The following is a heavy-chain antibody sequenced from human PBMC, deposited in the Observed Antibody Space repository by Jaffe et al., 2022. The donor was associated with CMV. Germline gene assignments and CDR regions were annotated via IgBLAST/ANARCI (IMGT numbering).Heavy chain of an antibody. CDR3: TVPPYDSSGYDAFDI. Sequence: EVQLVESGGGLVKPGGSLRLSCAASGFTFSNAWMSWVRQAPGKGLEWVGRIKSKTDGGTTDYAAPVKGRFTISRDDSKNTLYLQMNSLKTEDTAVYYCTVPPYDSSGYDAFDIWGQGTMVTVSS. V-gene: IGHV3-15*01. D-gene: IGHD3-22*01. CDR1: GFTFSNAW. CDR2: IKSKTDGGTT. J-gene: IGHJ3*02.